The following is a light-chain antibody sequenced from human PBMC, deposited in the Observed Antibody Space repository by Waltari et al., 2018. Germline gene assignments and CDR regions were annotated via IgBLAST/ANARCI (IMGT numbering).Light chain of an antibody. V-gene: IGKV3-11*01. CDR3: LQYNNWPYT. J-gene: IGKJ2*01. CDR2: GTS. Sequence: EIVLTQSPATLSLSPGERATLSCRASQSVGSYLAWYQQKPGQAPRLLRYGTSNRATGIPARFSGSGSGTDFTLAISSLEPEDFAVYYCLQYNNWPYTFGQGTRLEIK. CDR1: QSVGSY.